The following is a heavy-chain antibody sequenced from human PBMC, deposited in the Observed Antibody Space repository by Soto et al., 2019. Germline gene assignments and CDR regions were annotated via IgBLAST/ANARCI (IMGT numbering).Heavy chain of an antibody. Sequence: GGSLRLSCAASGFTFNSYAMSWVRQAPVKGLEWVSAISGSDNSTYYADSVKGRFTISRDNSKNTLYLQMSSLRADDTAVYYCAPMGVWGQGTTVTVSS. CDR3: APMGV. V-gene: IGHV3-23*01. CDR2: ISGSDNST. J-gene: IGHJ6*02. CDR1: GFTFNSYA.